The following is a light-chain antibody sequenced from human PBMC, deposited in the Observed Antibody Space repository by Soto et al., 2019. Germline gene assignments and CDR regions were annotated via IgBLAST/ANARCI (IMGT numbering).Light chain of an antibody. V-gene: IGLV2-8*01. Sequence: QSALTRPPSASGSPGQSVTISCTGTSSDVGGYNYVSWYQQHPGKAPKLMIYEVSKRPSGVPDRFSGSQSGNTASLTVSGLQAEDEADYYCSSYAGSNNLLFGGGTKLTVL. CDR3: SSYAGSNNLL. CDR1: SSDVGGYNY. J-gene: IGLJ2*01. CDR2: EVS.